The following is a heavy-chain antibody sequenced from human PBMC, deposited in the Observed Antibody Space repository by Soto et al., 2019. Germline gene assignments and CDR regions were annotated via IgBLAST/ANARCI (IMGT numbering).Heavy chain of an antibody. Sequence: PGGSLRLSCAASGFTFSSYAMSWVRQAPGKGLEWVSAISGSGGSTYYADSVKGRFTISRDNSKNTLYLQMNSLRAEDTAVYYCAKDTITMVRGVIYPSPYYYYYYGMDVWGQGTTVTVSS. V-gene: IGHV3-23*01. CDR1: GFTFSSYA. CDR3: AKDTITMVRGVIYPSPYYYYYYGMDV. D-gene: IGHD3-10*01. J-gene: IGHJ6*02. CDR2: ISGSGGST.